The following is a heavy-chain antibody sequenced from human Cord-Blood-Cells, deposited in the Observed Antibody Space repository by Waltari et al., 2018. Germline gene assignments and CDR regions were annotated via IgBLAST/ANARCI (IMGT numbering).Heavy chain of an antibody. CDR1: GSTMSGYW. J-gene: IGHJ4*02. CDR2: IKQDGSEK. V-gene: IGHV3-7*01. CDR3: ARGGDFDY. Sequence: EVQLVESGGGLVQPGGALRLSCAASGSTMSGYWMSWVRQAPGKGLEWVANIKQDGSEKYYVDSVKGRFTISRDNAKNSLYLQMNSLRAEDTAVYYCARGGDFDYWGQGTLVTVSS.